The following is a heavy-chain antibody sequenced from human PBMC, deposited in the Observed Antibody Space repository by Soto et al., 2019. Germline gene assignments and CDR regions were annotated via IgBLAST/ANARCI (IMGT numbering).Heavy chain of an antibody. J-gene: IGHJ3*02. V-gene: IGHV4-59*01. Sequence: STSXSVTFAFSGGCISTYYLILIRHPTGKGLEFIGYIYYSGTTNYNPSLKRRVTISIDTSKNQFSLKLNSVTAAETAVYYCGREVFLRLYTSGYDYTDGDFDIWGQGTMVTVSS. D-gene: IGHD3-22*01. CDR2: IYYSGTT. CDR1: GGCISTYY. CDR3: GREVFLRLYTSGYDYTDGDFDI.